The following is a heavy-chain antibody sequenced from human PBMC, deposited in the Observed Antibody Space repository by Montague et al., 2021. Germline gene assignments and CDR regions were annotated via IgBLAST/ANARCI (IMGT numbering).Heavy chain of an antibody. Sequence: SETLSLTCAVSGGSISSNNWWTWVRQPPGKGLEWFGEIFHNGSTTYSPSLKSRVTISMDKSKNQFSLKLTSVTAADTAVYYCARVAAWGYYDTSGPNWFDPWGQGTLIT. CDR2: IFHNGST. CDR3: ARVAAWGYYDTSGPNWFDP. D-gene: IGHD3-22*01. CDR1: GGSISSNNW. V-gene: IGHV4-4*02. J-gene: IGHJ5*02.